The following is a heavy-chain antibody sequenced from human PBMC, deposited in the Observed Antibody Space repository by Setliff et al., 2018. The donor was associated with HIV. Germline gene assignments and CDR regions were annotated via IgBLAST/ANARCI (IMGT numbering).Heavy chain of an antibody. D-gene: IGHD7-27*01. J-gene: IGHJ4*02. CDR2: IYYSGST. CDR1: GGSISSGDYY. Sequence: SETLSLTCTVSGGSISSGDYYWSWIRQPPGKGLEWIGYIYYSGSTYYNPSLKSRFTISVDTSMNQFSLKVTSVTAADTAVYFCARGVLSRGEDFWGQGTLVTVSS. V-gene: IGHV4-30-4*08. CDR3: ARGVLSRGEDF.